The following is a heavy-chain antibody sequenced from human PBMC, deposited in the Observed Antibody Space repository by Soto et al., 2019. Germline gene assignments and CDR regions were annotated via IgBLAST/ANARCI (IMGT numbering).Heavy chain of an antibody. D-gene: IGHD5-18*01. CDR2: IFYSGYT. J-gene: IGHJ4*02. CDR1: GGSISSGSFY. CDR3: TAHAEGTAY. V-gene: IGHV4-31*06. Sequence: QVQLQELCPGLVTPSQTLSLNCSVSGGSISSGSFYCSWIRQHPGKGLEGIGYIFYSGYTSYNPALKSRVTMSVDTSKNQCSLKLNSVTAADTVVYYCTAHAEGTAYWGQGTLVTVTS.